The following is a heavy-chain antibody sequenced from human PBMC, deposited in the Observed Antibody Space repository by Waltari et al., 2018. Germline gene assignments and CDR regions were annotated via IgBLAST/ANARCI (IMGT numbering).Heavy chain of an antibody. Sequence: QVQLQESGPGLVKPSETLSLTCAVSGYSISSGSYWGWIRQPPGKGLEWIGSIYHSGSTYYNPSLKSRVTISVDTSKNQFSLKLSSVTAADTAVYYCARSYSSSWYALFDYWGQGTLVTVSS. J-gene: IGHJ4*02. D-gene: IGHD6-13*01. CDR3: ARSYSSSWYALFDY. CDR1: GYSISSGSY. CDR2: IYHSGST. V-gene: IGHV4-38-2*01.